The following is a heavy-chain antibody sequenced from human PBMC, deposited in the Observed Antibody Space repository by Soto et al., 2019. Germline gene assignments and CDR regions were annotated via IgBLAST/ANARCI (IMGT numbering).Heavy chain of an antibody. D-gene: IGHD2-2*01. CDR2: MNPNSGNT. J-gene: IGHJ6*04. CDR3: AGGYCSSTSCYFMDV. CDR1: GYTFTSYD. V-gene: IGHV1-8*01. Sequence: QVQLVQSGAEVKKPGASVKVSCKASGYTFTSYDINWVRQATGQGLEWMGWMNPNSGNTGYAQKFQGRVTMTRNTSISTAYMELSSLRSEDTAVYYSAGGYCSSTSCYFMDVWGKGTTVTVSS.